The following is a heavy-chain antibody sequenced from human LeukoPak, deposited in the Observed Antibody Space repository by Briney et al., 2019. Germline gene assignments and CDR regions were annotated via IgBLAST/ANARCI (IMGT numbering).Heavy chain of an antibody. J-gene: IGHJ4*02. D-gene: IGHD4-17*01. V-gene: IGHV3-49*03. CDR3: ARYDYGDYVVDY. CDR1: GFTFGDFA. Sequence: GGSLRLSCTASGFTFGDFAMSWFRQAPGKGLEWVGFIRSKAYGGTTEYAASVKGRFTISRDDSKSTAYLQMNSLKTEDTAVYYCARYDYGDYVVDYWGQGTLVAVSS. CDR2: IRSKAYGGTT.